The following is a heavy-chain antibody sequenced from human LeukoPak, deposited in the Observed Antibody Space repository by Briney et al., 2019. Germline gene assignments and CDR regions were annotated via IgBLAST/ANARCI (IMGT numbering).Heavy chain of an antibody. CDR3: ARADYYDSSGYYSGFDY. CDR1: GYSFTSYW. J-gene: IGHJ4*02. V-gene: IGHV5-10-1*01. CDR2: IDPSDSYT. Sequence: GESLRISCRGSGYSFTSYWISWVRQMPGKGLDWMGRIDPSDSYTNYSPSFQGHVTISADKSISTAYLQWSSLKASDTAMYYCARADYYDSSGYYSGFDYWGQGTLVTVSS. D-gene: IGHD3-22*01.